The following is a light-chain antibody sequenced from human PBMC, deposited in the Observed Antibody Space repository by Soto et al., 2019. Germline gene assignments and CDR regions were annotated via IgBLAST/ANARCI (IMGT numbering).Light chain of an antibody. CDR2: DAS. Sequence: DIVLTQSRATGSLSPGALATLSCRASQTVSNYLLWYQQKPGQAPRLLIYDASNRATGIPARFSGSGSETDFTLTISSLEPEDVAVYYCQQRMNWPLTFGQGTRLEIK. CDR1: QTVSNY. V-gene: IGKV3-11*01. CDR3: QQRMNWPLT. J-gene: IGKJ5*01.